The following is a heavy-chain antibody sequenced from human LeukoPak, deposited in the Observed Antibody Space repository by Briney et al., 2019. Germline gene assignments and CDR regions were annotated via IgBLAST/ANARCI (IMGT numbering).Heavy chain of an antibody. CDR3: ARAAYGSGSYYNEGFDY. J-gene: IGHJ4*02. D-gene: IGHD3-10*01. CDR1: GGSISSSSYY. V-gene: IGHV4-39*07. Sequence: KPSETLSLTCTVSGGSISSSSYYGGWIRQPPGKGLGWIGSIYYSGSTYYNPSLKSRVTISVDTSKNQFSLKLSSVTAADTAVYYCARAAYGSGSYYNEGFDYWGQGTLVTVSS. CDR2: IYYSGST.